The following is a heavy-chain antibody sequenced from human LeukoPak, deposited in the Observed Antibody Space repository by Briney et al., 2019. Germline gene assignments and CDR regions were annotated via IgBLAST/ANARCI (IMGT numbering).Heavy chain of an antibody. D-gene: IGHD2/OR15-2a*01. CDR3: ARDRTYKGLSKDAFDI. V-gene: IGHV4-4*07. CDR2: IYTSGST. Sequence: PSETLSLTCTVSGGSTSSYYWSWIRQPAGKGLEWIGRIYTSGSTNYNPSLKSRVTMSVDTSKNQFSLKLSSVTAADTAVYYCARDRTYKGLSKDAFDIWGQGTMVTVSS. CDR1: GGSTSSYY. J-gene: IGHJ3*02.